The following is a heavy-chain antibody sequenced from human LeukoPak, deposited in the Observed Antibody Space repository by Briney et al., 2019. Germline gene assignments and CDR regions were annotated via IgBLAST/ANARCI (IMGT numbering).Heavy chain of an antibody. J-gene: IGHJ5*02. CDR2: INPNSGGT. D-gene: IGHD3-9*01. V-gene: IGHV1-2*02. Sequence: ASVKVPCKASGYTFTGYYMHWVRQAPGQGLEWMGWINPNSGGTNYAQKFQGRVTMTRDTSISTAYMELSRLRSDDTAVYYCARLYYDILTGYYPNWFDPWGQGTLVTVSS. CDR1: GYTFTGYY. CDR3: ARLYYDILTGYYPNWFDP.